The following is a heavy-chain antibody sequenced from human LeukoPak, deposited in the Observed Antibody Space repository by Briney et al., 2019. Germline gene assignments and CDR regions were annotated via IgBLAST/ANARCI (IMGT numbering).Heavy chain of an antibody. CDR1: GFTFSSYA. CDR3: AKDESAATFIFDY. Sequence: GGSLRLSCTACGFTFSSYAMSWVRQAPGKGLEWVSGISTSGDSSYYADSVQGRFTISRDNSKNTLYLQMNSLRAEDTAIYYCAKDESAATFIFDYWGQGTLVTVSS. CDR2: ISTSGDSS. D-gene: IGHD6-25*01. V-gene: IGHV3-23*01. J-gene: IGHJ4*02.